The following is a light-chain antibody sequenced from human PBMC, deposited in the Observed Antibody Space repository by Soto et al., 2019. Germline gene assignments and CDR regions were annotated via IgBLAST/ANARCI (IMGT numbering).Light chain of an antibody. J-gene: IGLJ2*01. Sequence: QAVVTQEPSLTGSPGGTVTLTCASSTGAVTSGHFPNWVQQKAAQVPKSLINSTSDKHACPPARFPGSPLGGNAALTLSSVQPEDEDEYYGLRYYGVALGVFGGGTKLTVL. CDR2: STS. CDR3: LRYYGVALGV. V-gene: IGLV7-43*01. CDR1: TGAVTSGHF.